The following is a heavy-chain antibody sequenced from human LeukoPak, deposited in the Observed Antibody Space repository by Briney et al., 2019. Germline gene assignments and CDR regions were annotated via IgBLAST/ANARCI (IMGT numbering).Heavy chain of an antibody. CDR2: IIPIFGTA. J-gene: IGHJ4*02. Sequence: ASVKVSCKASGDTFSSSAISWVRQAPGQGLEWMGGIIPIFGTANYAQKFQGRVTITADESTSTAYMELSSLRSEDTAVYYCASREDIVAPDFDYWGQGTLVTVSS. D-gene: IGHD5-12*01. V-gene: IGHV1-69*01. CDR1: GDTFSSSA. CDR3: ASREDIVAPDFDY.